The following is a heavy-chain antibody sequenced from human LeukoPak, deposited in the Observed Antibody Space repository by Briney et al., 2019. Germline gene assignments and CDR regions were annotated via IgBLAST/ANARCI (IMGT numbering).Heavy chain of an antibody. CDR2: IHFSGST. D-gene: IGHD3-9*01. V-gene: IGHV4-59*01. J-gene: IGHJ4*02. CDR3: ARPTSGYHKPLDS. CDR1: GSSITGFY. Sequence: TSETLSLTCTVSGSSITGFYWSWIRQPPGKGLEYIGYIHFSGSTKYSPSLNGRVTISIDTSKNQISLKMTSVTAADTAMFYCARPTSGYHKPLDSWGQGTLVTVSS.